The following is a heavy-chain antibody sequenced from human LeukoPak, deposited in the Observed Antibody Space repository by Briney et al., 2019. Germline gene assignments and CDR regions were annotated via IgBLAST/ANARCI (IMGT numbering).Heavy chain of an antibody. D-gene: IGHD6-19*01. V-gene: IGHV3-30*02. CDR2: IPYDGSNK. J-gene: IGHJ1*01. Sequence: GGSLRLSCAASGFIFSNYGMHWVRQAPGKGLEWVAFIPYDGSNKYYVDSVKGRFTISRDNSKNTLYLQMNSLRAEDTAVYYCAKVAYSSGWSPGYFHHWGQGTLVTVSS. CDR1: GFIFSNYG. CDR3: AKVAYSSGWSPGYFHH.